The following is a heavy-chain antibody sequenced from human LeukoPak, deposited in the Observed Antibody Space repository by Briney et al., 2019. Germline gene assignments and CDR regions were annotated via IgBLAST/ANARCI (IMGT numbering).Heavy chain of an antibody. CDR1: GFTFTSSA. V-gene: IGHV1-58*02. J-gene: IGHJ4*02. Sequence: GTSVKVSCKASGFTFTSSAMQWVRQARGQRLEWIVWIVVGSGNTNYAQKFQERVTITRDMSTSTAYMELSSLRSEDTAVYYCAAQLEYLGGDRSPTDYWGQGTLVTVSS. CDR3: AAQLEYLGGDRSPTDY. D-gene: IGHD1-1*01. CDR2: IVVGSGNT.